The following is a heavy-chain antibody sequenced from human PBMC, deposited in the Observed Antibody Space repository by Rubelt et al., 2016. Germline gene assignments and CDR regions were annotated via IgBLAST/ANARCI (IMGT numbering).Heavy chain of an antibody. D-gene: IGHD4-23*01. CDR2: IWSDGSNK. J-gene: IGHJ3*02. CDR1: TFTSYG. CDR3: ARVADYGGPSGHDPFDI. V-gene: IGHV3-33*01. Sequence: TFTSYGMHWVRQAPGKGLESVAVIWSDGSNKDYADSVKGRFTISRDNSKNTLYLEINSLRGEDTAVYYCARVADYGGPSGHDPFDIWGQGTMVTVSS.